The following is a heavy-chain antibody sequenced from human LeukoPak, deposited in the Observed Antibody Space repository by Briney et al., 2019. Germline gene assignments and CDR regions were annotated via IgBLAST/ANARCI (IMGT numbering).Heavy chain of an antibody. CDR3: ARAVDVADY. CDR1: GFISTDHW. CDR2: IKEDGSAI. J-gene: IGHJ4*02. Sequence: RSGGSLRLSCAASGFISTDHWMSWVRQAPGKGLDWVANIKEDGSAIFCADSVRGRFTISRDNAKHSVYLQMNNLRIEDTAVYYCARAVDVADYWGRGTLVTVSS. V-gene: IGHV3-7*01. D-gene: IGHD3-16*01.